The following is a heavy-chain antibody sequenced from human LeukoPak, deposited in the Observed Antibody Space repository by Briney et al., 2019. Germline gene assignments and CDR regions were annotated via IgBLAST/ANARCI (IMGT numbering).Heavy chain of an antibody. V-gene: IGHV4-34*01. J-gene: IGHJ3*02. CDR3: AREGVMRGYCTSTSCSKAFDI. CDR2: ISHGGST. CDR1: GGSFSGYY. D-gene: IGHD2-2*01. Sequence: PSETLSLTCAVYGGSFSGYYWSWIRQPPGKGLEWIGKISHGGSTNYNPSLKSRVTISVHTSKNQFSLKLTSVTAADTAVYYCAREGVMRGYCTSTSCSKAFDIWGQGTLVTVSS.